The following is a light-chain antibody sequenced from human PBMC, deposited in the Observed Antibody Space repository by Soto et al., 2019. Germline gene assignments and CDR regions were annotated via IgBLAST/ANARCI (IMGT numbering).Light chain of an antibody. V-gene: IGKV3-20*01. CDR2: GAS. CDR3: QQYGSSPLT. Sequence: IVLTQPPSTLSVSPGERATLSCRASQSVGSDLAWYQQKPGQAPRLLIYGASGRATGIPDRFSGSGSGTDLTLTISRLEPEDFAVYYCQQYGSSPLTFGQGTKVDI. CDR1: QSVGSD. J-gene: IGKJ1*01.